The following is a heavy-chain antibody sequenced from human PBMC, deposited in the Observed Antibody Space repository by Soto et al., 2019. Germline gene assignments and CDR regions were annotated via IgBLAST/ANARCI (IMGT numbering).Heavy chain of an antibody. CDR1: GFTFSNAW. CDR3: TTDLYGFYYDSSGYYFLDY. Sequence: PGGSLRLSCAASGFTFSNAWINWVRQAPGKGLEWVGRIKSKTDGGTTDYAAPVKGRFTISRDDSKNTLYMQMNSLKTEDTAVYYCTTDLYGFYYDSSGYYFLDYWGQGTLVTVSS. D-gene: IGHD3-22*01. J-gene: IGHJ4*02. CDR2: IKSKTDGGTT. V-gene: IGHV3-15*07.